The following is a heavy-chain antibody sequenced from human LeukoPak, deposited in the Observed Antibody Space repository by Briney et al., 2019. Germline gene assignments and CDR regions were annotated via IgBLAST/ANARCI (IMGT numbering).Heavy chain of an antibody. CDR2: ISHSGST. V-gene: IGHV4-34*01. D-gene: IGHD3-3*01. CDR3: ARGGDYDFWSGYYTFDY. Sequence: NASETLSLTCAVYGGSFSGYYWSWIRQPPGKGLEWIGEISHSGSTNYNPSLKSRVAISVDTSKNQFSLKLSSVTAADTAVYYCARGGDYDFWSGYYTFDYWGQGTLVTVSS. J-gene: IGHJ4*02. CDR1: GGSFSGYY.